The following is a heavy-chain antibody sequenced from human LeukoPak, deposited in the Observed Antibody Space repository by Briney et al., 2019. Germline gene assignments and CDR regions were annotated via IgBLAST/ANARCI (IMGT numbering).Heavy chain of an antibody. J-gene: IGHJ6*02. Sequence: PSETLSLTCTVSGGPISFYYWNWIRQSPGKGLEWIGYIYYSGSITNPPLKSRVTISVDKSRNQFSLKLSSVTAADTAVYYCARERGGYCSGGSCYGMDVLGQGSTVTVTS. V-gene: IGHV4-59*01. D-gene: IGHD2-15*01. CDR3: ARERGGYCSGGSCYGMDV. CDR2: IYYSGS. CDR1: GGPISFYY.